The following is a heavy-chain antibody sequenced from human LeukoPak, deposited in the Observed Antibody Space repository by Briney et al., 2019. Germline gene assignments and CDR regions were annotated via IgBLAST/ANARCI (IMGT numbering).Heavy chain of an antibody. J-gene: IGHJ4*02. CDR2: IIPIFGIA. CDR3: AREEAHCSGGSCYVGSFDY. Sequence: GASVKVSCKASGGTFSSYAISWVRQAPGQGLKWMGRIIPIFGIANYAQKFQGRVTITADKSTSTAYMELSSLRSEDTAVYYCAREEAHCSGGSCYVGSFDYWGQGTLVTVSS. D-gene: IGHD2-15*01. V-gene: IGHV1-69*04. CDR1: GGTFSSYA.